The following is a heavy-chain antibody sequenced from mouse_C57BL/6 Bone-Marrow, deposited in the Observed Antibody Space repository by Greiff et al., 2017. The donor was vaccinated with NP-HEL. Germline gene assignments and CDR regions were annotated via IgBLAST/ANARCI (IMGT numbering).Heavy chain of an antibody. Sequence: EVKLMESEGGLVQPGSSMKLSCTASGFTFSDYYMAWVRQVPEKGLEWVANINYDGSSTYYLASLKSRFIISRDNAKNILYLQMSSLKSEDTATYYCARDGGLLDYWGQGTTLTVSS. CDR2: INYDGSST. V-gene: IGHV5-16*01. CDR1: GFTFSDYY. CDR3: ARDGGLLDY. J-gene: IGHJ2*01. D-gene: IGHD2-10*01.